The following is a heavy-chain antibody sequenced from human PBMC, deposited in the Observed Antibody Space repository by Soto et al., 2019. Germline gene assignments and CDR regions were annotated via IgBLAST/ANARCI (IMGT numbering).Heavy chain of an antibody. CDR2: IYTSGSS. J-gene: IGHJ6*02. Sequence: SDTLSLTCTVSGDFIRTYFCSLIRQPAGKGLEWIGRIYTSGSSNYNPSLKSRLTMSVDTSKNQVSLNLRSVTAADTAVYYCARDPGTSMIENYYNGMDVWGRGTTVTVS. V-gene: IGHV4-4*07. D-gene: IGHD3-16*01. CDR1: GDFIRTYF. CDR3: ARDPGTSMIENYYNGMDV.